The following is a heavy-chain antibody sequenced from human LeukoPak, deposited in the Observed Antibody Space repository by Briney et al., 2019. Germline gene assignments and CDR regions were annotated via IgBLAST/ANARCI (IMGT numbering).Heavy chain of an antibody. CDR3: ASSPAYSSSWYAIDT. J-gene: IGHJ5*02. V-gene: IGHV3-13*01. CDR2: IGTAGDT. Sequence: GGSLRLSCAASGFTFTNYDMHWVRQAAGKGLEWVSAIGTAGDTYYPGPVKGRFTISRENAKNSLYLQMNSLSAGDTAVYYCASSPAYSSSWYAIDTWGQGTLVTVSS. CDR1: GFTFTNYD. D-gene: IGHD6-13*01.